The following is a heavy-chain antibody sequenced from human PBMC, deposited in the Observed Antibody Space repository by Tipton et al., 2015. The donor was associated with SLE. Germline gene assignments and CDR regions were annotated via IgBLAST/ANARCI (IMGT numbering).Heavy chain of an antibody. J-gene: IGHJ4*02. V-gene: IGHV4-4*02. CDR3: ASIDFDGDSGVVPGDY. Sequence: SLRLSCAASGFTFSSYAMSWVRQAPGKGLEWIGEIYHSGSTNYNPSLKSRVTISVDTSKNQFSLKLSSVTAADTAVYYCASIDFDGDSGVVPGDYWGQGTLVTVSS. CDR2: IYHSGST. D-gene: IGHD3-22*01. CDR1: GFTFSSYAM.